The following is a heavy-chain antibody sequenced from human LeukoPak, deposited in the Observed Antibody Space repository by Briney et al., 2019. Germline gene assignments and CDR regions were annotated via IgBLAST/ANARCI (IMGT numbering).Heavy chain of an antibody. D-gene: IGHD1-14*01. Sequence: PGGSLRLSCAASGFTFDDYAMHWVRQAPGKGLEWVSSISWNSGTIAYADSVKGRFTISRDSAKNSLYLQMNSLRAEDTALYYCAKDVGGNLKGNWFDTWGQGTQVTVSS. CDR3: AKDVGGNLKGNWFDT. CDR1: GFTFDDYA. J-gene: IGHJ5*02. CDR2: ISWNSGTI. V-gene: IGHV3-9*01.